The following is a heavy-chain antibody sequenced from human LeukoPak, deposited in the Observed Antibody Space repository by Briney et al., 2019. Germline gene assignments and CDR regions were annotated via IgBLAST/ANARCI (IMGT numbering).Heavy chain of an antibody. V-gene: IGHV3-23*01. D-gene: IGHD3-10*01. CDR2: ITGTGENT. CDR1: GFTFRSNS. J-gene: IGHJ4*02. CDR3: AKIGGYFDY. Sequence: GGSLRLSCAASGFTFRSNSMSWVRQAPGKGLEWVSAITGTGENTYYADFVKCRFTISRDNSNNTLYLQMNSLRAEDTAVYYCAKIGGYFDYWGQGTLVTVSS.